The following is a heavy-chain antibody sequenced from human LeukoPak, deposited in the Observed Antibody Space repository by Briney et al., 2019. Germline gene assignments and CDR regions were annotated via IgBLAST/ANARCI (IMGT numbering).Heavy chain of an antibody. V-gene: IGHV4-59*01. Sequence: SETLSLTCTVSGGSISSYYWSWIRQPPGKGLEWIGYIYYSGSTNYNPSLESRVTISVDTSKNQFSLKLSSVTAADTAVYYCARVWAGTAMVPNYYYYGMDVWGKGTTVTVSS. D-gene: IGHD5-18*01. J-gene: IGHJ6*04. CDR2: IYYSGST. CDR3: ARVWAGTAMVPNYYYYGMDV. CDR1: GGSISSYY.